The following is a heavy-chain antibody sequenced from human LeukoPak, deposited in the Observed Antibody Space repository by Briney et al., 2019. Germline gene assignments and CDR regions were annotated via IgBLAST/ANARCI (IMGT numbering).Heavy chain of an antibody. J-gene: IGHJ4*02. D-gene: IGHD2/OR15-2a*01. CDR3: TKEPGPYVIGY. V-gene: IGHV3-7*01. CDR1: GFNYTRYW. CDR2: IKQDGSDK. Sequence: GGSLRLSCEASGFNYTRYWMAWVRQAPGKGLEWVANIKQDGSDKNYVDSVKGRFTISRDNAKSAVYLQMNTLRAEDTAVYYCTKEPGPYVIGYWGQGTLVTVSS.